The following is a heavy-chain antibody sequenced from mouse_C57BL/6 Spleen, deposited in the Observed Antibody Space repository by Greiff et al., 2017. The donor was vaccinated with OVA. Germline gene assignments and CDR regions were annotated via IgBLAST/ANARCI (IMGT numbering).Heavy chain of an antibody. D-gene: IGHD2-3*01. J-gene: IGHJ2*01. Sequence: EVQLQQSVAELVRPGASVKLSCTASGFNIKNTYMHWVKQRPEQGLEWIGRIDPEDGETKYAPKFQGKATITADTSSNTAYLQLSSLTSEDTAVYYCARLDHDGYYPYFDYWGQGTTLTVSS. CDR2: IDPEDGET. V-gene: IGHV14-2*01. CDR3: ARLDHDGYYPYFDY. CDR1: GFNIKNTY.